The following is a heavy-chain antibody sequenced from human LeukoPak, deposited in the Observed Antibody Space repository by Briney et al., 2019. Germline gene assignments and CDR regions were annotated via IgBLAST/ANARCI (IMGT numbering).Heavy chain of an antibody. Sequence: ASVKVSCKASGYTFTGYYMHWVRQAPGQGLEWMGRINPNSGGTNYAQKFQGRVTITTDESTSTAYMELSSLRSEDTAVYYCARGADHLTYYDYVWGSYRYTYFDYWGQGTLVTVSS. J-gene: IGHJ4*02. CDR3: ARGADHLTYYDYVWGSYRYTYFDY. V-gene: IGHV1-2*06. CDR1: GYTFTGYY. D-gene: IGHD3-16*02. CDR2: INPNSGGT.